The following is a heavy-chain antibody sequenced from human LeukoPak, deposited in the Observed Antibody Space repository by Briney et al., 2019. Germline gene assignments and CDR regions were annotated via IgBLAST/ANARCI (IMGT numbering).Heavy chain of an antibody. CDR3: ARDEGSAVTTTVPDY. CDR1: GYTFTSYG. D-gene: IGHD4-17*01. V-gene: IGHV1-18*01. Sequence: ASVKVSCKASGYTFTSYGISWVRQAPGQGLEWTGWISAYNGNTNYAQKLQGRVTMTTDTSTSTAYMELRSLRSDDTAVYYCARDEGSAVTTTVPDYWGQGTLVTVSS. J-gene: IGHJ4*02. CDR2: ISAYNGNT.